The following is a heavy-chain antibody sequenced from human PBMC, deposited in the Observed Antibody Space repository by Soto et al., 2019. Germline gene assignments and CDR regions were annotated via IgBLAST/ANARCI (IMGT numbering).Heavy chain of an antibody. CDR1: GYSFTTYY. V-gene: IGHV1-46*01. CDR2: INPSSGTT. J-gene: IGHJ6*02. CDR3: AREWANNTVIGGVTYRYYYGMDV. Sequence: GASVKVSCKASGYSFTTYYIQWVRHAPGYGPEWLGIINPSSGTTRYAQNFQGRVTLTRDTSTSTVYMELTGLRSEDSAVYYCAREWANNTVIGGVTYRYYYGMDVWGQGTTVTVSS. D-gene: IGHD3-16*01.